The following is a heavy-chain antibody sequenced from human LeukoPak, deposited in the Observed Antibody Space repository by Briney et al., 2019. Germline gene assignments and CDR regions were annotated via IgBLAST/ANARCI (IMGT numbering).Heavy chain of an antibody. D-gene: IGHD3-3*01. CDR1: GFTFSSYA. CDR3: ARSGKITIFGVVISSLYYYYMDV. CDR2: IYSGGST. V-gene: IGHV3-66*01. J-gene: IGHJ6*03. Sequence: PGGSLRLSCAASGFTFSSYAMSWVRQAPGKGLEWVSVIYSGGSTYYADSVKGRFTISRDNSKNTLYLQMNSLRAEDTAVYYCARSGKITIFGVVISSLYYYYMDVWGKGTTVTVSS.